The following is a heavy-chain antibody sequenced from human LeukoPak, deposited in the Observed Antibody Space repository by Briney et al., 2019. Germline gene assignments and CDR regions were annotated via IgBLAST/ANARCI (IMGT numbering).Heavy chain of an antibody. CDR2: INPNSGGT. V-gene: IGHV1-2*02. D-gene: IGHD3-10*01. J-gene: IGHJ4*02. CDR3: ARTWFGDYDLRFIDY. CDR1: GYTFTGYY. Sequence: ASVKVSCKASGYTFTGYYMHWVRQAPGQGLEWMGWINPNSGGTIYAQKFQGRVTMTRDTSISTVYMELSRLRSDDTAVYYCARTWFGDYDLRFIDYWGQGTLVTVSS.